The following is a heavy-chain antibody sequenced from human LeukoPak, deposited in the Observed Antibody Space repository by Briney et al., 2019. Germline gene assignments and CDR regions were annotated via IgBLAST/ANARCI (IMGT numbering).Heavy chain of an antibody. D-gene: IGHD2-2*01. Sequence: ASVKVSCKASGYTLTGYYMHWVRQAPGQGLEWMGWINPNSGGTNYAQKFQGRVTMTRDTSISTAYMELSRLRSDDTAVYYCAREYCSSTSCQTFDPWGQGTLVTVSS. CDR3: AREYCSSTSCQTFDP. J-gene: IGHJ5*01. V-gene: IGHV1-2*02. CDR2: INPNSGGT. CDR1: GYTLTGYY.